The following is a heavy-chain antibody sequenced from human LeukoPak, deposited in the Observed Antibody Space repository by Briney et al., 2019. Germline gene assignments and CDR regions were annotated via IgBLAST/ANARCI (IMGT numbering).Heavy chain of an antibody. CDR3: ARVADSSSWYVPAGFDY. V-gene: IGHV4-59*01. CDR1: GGSISSYY. D-gene: IGHD6-13*01. Sequence: KTSETLSLTCTVSGGSISSYYWSWIRQPPGKGLEWIGYICYSGSTNYNPSLKSRVTISVDTSKNQFSLKLSSVTAADTAVYYCARVADSSSWYVPAGFDYWGQGTLVTVSS. J-gene: IGHJ4*02. CDR2: ICYSGST.